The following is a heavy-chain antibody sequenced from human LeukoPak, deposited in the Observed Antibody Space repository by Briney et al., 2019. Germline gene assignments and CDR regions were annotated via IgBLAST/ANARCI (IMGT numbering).Heavy chain of an antibody. V-gene: IGHV4-39*01. CDR1: GGSITSRPYY. CDR2: IYYGGSA. J-gene: IGHJ4*02. Sequence: SETLSLTCTVSGGSITSRPYYWGWIRQPPGKGLAWIGSIYYGGSAYYNPSLKSRVTISVDTSNNQFSLKLNSVTAADTAVYYCARHKAAAGRGLPIFDYWGQGTLVTVSS. CDR3: ARHKAAAGRGLPIFDY. D-gene: IGHD6-13*01.